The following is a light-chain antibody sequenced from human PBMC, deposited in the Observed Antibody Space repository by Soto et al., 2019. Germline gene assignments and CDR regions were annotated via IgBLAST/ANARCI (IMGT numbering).Light chain of an antibody. CDR3: QQLNSYPH. Sequence: WMTQSQYLLSASTGDRVTISFRMSQGISSYLAWYQQKPGKAPNLLIYGASTLQTGVPSRFSGSGSGTEFTLTISSLQPEDFATYYCQQLNSYPHFGQGRLLEVK. CDR2: GAS. V-gene: IGKV1D-8*02. J-gene: IGKJ5*01. CDR1: QGISSY.